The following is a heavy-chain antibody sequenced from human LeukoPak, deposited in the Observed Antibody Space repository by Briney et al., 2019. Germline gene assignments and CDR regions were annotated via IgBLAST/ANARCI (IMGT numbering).Heavy chain of an antibody. J-gene: IGHJ4*02. Sequence: GGSLRLSCAASGFTFSSFWMTWVRQAPGKRLEYVANIKQDGTDKYYVGSVKGRFTISRDNAKNSLYLQMSSLRAEDTAAYYCARGRWGSGYYFDYWGQGTLVTVSS. CDR2: IKQDGTDK. CDR3: ARGRWGSGYYFDY. V-gene: IGHV3-7*01. CDR1: GFTFSSFW. D-gene: IGHD6-25*01.